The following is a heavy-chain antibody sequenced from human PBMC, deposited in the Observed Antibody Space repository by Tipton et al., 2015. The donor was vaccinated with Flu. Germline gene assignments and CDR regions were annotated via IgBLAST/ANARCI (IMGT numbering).Heavy chain of an antibody. CDR3: ARVDCAGDCYSSDS. J-gene: IGHJ4*02. V-gene: IGHV1-18*01. CDR1: GYTFIYYG. CDR2: ISADDGST. Sequence: QLVQSGGEMKRPGASVRVSCKASGYTFIYYGINWVRQAPGQGLEWMGWISADDGSTRYAQKFQGRVTMTTDTSTSTAYMELRSLRSDDTAIYYCARVDCAGDCYSSDSWGQGTLVTVSS. D-gene: IGHD2-21*02.